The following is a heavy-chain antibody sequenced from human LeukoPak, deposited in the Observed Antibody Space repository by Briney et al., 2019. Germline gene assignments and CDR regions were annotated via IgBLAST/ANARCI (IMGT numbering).Heavy chain of an antibody. D-gene: IGHD3-3*01. CDR1: GYTFTSYG. V-gene: IGHV1-18*01. Sequence: ASVKVSCKASGYTFTSYGISWVRQAPGQGLEWMGWISAYNGNTNYAQKLQGRVTMTTDTSTSTAYMELRSLRSDDTAVYYCARRSGDYDFWSGYNYYYMDVWGKGTTVTVSS. CDR3: ARRSGDYDFWSGYNYYYMDV. J-gene: IGHJ6*03. CDR2: ISAYNGNT.